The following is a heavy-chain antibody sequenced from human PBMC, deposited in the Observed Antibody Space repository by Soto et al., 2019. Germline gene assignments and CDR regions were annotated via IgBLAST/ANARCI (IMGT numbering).Heavy chain of an antibody. V-gene: IGHV1-18*04. CDR3: ASGKFNYGDSKAYDC. CDR2: ISADNGKT. CDR1: AYTVTSYG. Sequence: ASVKVCCNASAYTVTSYGISWVRQARGQGLEWMGWISADNGKTNYAQTLQGRVTMPTDTCTSTAYQELRSLRSDDPAVYYCASGKFNYGDSKAYDCWGQGTLVTVSS. J-gene: IGHJ4*03. D-gene: IGHD4-17*01.